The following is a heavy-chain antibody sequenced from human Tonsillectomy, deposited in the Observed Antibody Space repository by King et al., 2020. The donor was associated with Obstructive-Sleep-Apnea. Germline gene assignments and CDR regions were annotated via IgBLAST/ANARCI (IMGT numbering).Heavy chain of an antibody. J-gene: IGHJ4*02. CDR3: ARGGHSYGPLFDY. Sequence: VQLQQWGAGLLKPSETLSLTCAVYGGSFSGYYWSWIRQPPGKGLEWMGEINHSGSTNYNPSLKSRVTISVDTAKNQFSLKLSSVTAADTAVYYCARGGHSYGPLFDYWGQGTLVTVSS. V-gene: IGHV4-34*01. CDR2: INHSGST. D-gene: IGHD5-18*01. CDR1: GGSFSGYY.